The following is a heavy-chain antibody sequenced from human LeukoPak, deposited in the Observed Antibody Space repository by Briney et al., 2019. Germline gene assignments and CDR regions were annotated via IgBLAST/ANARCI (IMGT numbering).Heavy chain of an antibody. J-gene: IGHJ4*02. CDR3: ARHRAGSPRRPRYYFDY. V-gene: IGHV4-61*05. CDR2: IYYSGST. Sequence: PSETLSLTCSVSGGTISSTSYHWGWIRQPPGKGLEWIGYIYYSGSTNYNPSLKSRVTISVDTSKNQFSLRLSSVTAADTAVYYCARHRAGSPRRPRYYFDYWGQGTLVTVSS. D-gene: IGHD6-19*01. CDR1: GGTISSTSYH.